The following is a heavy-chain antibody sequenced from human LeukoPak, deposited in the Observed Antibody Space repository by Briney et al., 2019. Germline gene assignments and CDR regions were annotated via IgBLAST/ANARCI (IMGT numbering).Heavy chain of an antibody. D-gene: IGHD2-15*01. V-gene: IGHV3-23*01. CDR3: AKQLGYCSDGSCYFPY. Sequence: GGSLRLSCAASGFTFSNYWMSWVRQAPGKGLEWVSAISNNGGYTYYADSVQGRFTISRDNSKSTLCLQMNSLRAEDTAVYYCAKQLGYCSDGSCYFPYWGQGTLVTVSS. CDR1: GFTFSNYW. J-gene: IGHJ4*02. CDR2: ISNNGGYT.